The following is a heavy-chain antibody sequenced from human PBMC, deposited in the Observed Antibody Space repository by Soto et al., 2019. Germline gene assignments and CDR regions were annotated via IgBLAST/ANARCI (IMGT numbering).Heavy chain of an antibody. CDR3: ARDYSNKGFDY. CDR2: ISGGGGDI. CDR1: GFTFSGFY. V-gene: IGHV3-11*01. D-gene: IGHD4-4*01. Sequence: PGGSLRLSCAASGFTFSGFYMNWIRQAPGKGLEWLSKISGGGGDINYADSVKGRFTIFRDNAKDSLYLQMDSLRAEDTAVYYCARDYSNKGFDYWGLGTLVTVSS. J-gene: IGHJ4*02.